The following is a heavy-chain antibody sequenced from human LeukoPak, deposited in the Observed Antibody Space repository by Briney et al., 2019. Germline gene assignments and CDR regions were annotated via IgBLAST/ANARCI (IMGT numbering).Heavy chain of an antibody. J-gene: IGHJ4*02. Sequence: GGSLRLSCAASGFTFRSCEMNWVRQAPGKGLEWVSHISSIGTTIYYADSVKGRFTISRDNAKNSLFLQMNSLRAEDTAVYYCAVGGGYWGQGTLVTVSS. D-gene: IGHD3-16*01. CDR3: AVGGGY. CDR1: GFTFRSCE. V-gene: IGHV3-48*03. CDR2: ISSIGTTI.